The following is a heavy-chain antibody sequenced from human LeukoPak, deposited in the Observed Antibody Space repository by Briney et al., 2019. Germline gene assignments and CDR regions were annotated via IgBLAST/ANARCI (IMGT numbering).Heavy chain of an antibody. V-gene: IGHV4-59*01. CDR3: ATTHDYTRGGYDY. J-gene: IGHJ4*02. Sequence: SETLSLTCTVSGGSISSYYWSWIRQPPGKGLEWIGYIYYSGSTNYNPSLKSRVTISVETSKNQFSLKLSSVTAADTAVYYCATTHDYTRGGYDYWGLGALVTVSS. D-gene: IGHD4-11*01. CDR2: IYYSGST. CDR1: GGSISSYY.